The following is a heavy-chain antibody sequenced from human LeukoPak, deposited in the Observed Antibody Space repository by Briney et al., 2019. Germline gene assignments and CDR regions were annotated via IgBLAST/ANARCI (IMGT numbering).Heavy chain of an antibody. V-gene: IGHV4-30-2*01. Sequence: PSETLSLTCTVSGGSISSGGYYWSWIRQPPGKGLEWIGYIYHSGSTYYNPSLKSRVTISVDRSKNQFSLKLSSVTAADTAVYYCAIRYRPEGRLDWGQGTLVTVSS. CDR2: IYHSGST. D-gene: IGHD1-14*01. CDR1: GGSISSGGYY. J-gene: IGHJ4*02. CDR3: AIRYRPEGRLD.